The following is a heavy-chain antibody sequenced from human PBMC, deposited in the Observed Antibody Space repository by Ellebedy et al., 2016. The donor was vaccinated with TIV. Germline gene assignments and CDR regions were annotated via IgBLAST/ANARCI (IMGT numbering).Heavy chain of an antibody. CDR3: ARVSSGSYKTDFDY. V-gene: IGHV3-21*01. D-gene: IGHD1-26*01. J-gene: IGHJ4*02. CDR2: IDGSGGFI. CDR1: GFTFSSYA. Sequence: GESLKISCAASGFTFSSYAMNWVRQAPGKGLEWVSYIDGSGGFIKYADSVKGRLTISRDNAKNSLYLQMNSLRAEDTAVYYCARVSSGSYKTDFDYWGQGILVTVSP.